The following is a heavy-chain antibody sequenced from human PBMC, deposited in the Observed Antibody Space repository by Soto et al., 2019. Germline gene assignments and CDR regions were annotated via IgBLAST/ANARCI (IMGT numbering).Heavy chain of an antibody. D-gene: IGHD6-13*01. CDR1: GGSMINYF. V-gene: IGHV4-59*01. CDR2: IHYSGTT. CDR3: AAGEASSRNIAQYYLDS. J-gene: IGHJ4*02. Sequence: SETLSLTCTGSGGSMINYFWTWIRQPPWKGLEWIGYIHYSGTTSFFPSYNPSLRRRVTISEDTSKNQFSLKLLSVTTADTAVSFCAAGEASSRNIAQYYLDSCGQGTLVTVSS.